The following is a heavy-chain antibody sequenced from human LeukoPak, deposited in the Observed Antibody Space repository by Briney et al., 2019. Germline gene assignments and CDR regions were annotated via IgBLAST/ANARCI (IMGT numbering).Heavy chain of an antibody. D-gene: IGHD1-26*01. CDR1: GFTFSSYA. CDR3: ARGSYSGSFRGDY. V-gene: IGHV3-30-3*01. J-gene: IGHJ4*02. CDR2: ISYDGSNK. Sequence: GGSLRLSCAASGFTFSSYAMHWVRQAPGKGLEWVAAISYDGSNKYYADSVKGRFTISRDNSKNTLYLQMNSLRAEDTAVYYCARGSYSGSFRGDYWGQGTLVTVSS.